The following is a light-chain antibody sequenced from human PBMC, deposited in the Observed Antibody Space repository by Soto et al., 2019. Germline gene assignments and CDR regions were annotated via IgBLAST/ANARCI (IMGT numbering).Light chain of an antibody. V-gene: IGKV3D-15*01. CDR3: QQCTQWPIT. CDR1: QSVNSKY. CDR2: GIS. Sequence: QSPATLSVSPGEIATLSCRASQSVNSKYLAWYQQKPGQAPRLLIYGISTRATGIPDRFSASGSGTEFTLTISSLQPEDFAVYDCQQCTQWPITFCQGTRLEI. J-gene: IGKJ5*01.